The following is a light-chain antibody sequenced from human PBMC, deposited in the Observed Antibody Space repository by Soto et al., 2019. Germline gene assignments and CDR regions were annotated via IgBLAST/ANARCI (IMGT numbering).Light chain of an antibody. V-gene: IGLV2-14*01. J-gene: IGLJ2*01. CDR2: EVS. CDR1: SSDVGVYNY. Sequence: QSVLTQPASVSGSPGQSITISCTGTSSDVGVYNYVSWYQQHPGKAPKLMIYEVSHRPSGVSSRFSGSKSGNTASLTISGLQADDEADYYCSSYTTTNTVIFGGGTKLTVL. CDR3: SSYTTTNTVI.